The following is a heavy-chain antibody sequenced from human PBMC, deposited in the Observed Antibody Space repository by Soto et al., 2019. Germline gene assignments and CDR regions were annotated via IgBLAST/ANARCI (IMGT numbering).Heavy chain of an antibody. V-gene: IGHV4-59*01. CDR3: ARGYCGSVSCQPDY. Sequence: SETLSLTCTVSGASINNYYWSWIRQPPGKGLEWIGYIYYTGSTNYNPSLRTRVTISVDTSKNQFSLNLSSVTAADTAVYYCARGYCGSVSCQPDYWGQGTLVTVSS. CDR2: IYYTGST. J-gene: IGHJ4*02. D-gene: IGHD2-2*01. CDR1: GASINNYY.